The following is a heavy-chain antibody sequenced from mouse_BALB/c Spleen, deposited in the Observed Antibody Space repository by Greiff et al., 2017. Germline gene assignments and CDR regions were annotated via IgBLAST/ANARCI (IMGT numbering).Heavy chain of an antibody. Sequence: EVMLVESGGGLVKPGGSLKLSCAASGFTFSSYAMSWVRQSPEKRLEWVAEISSGGSYTYYPDTVTGRFTISRDNAKNTLYLEMSSLRSEDTAMYYCAGGVRLPFAYWGQGTLVTVSA. J-gene: IGHJ3*01. CDR2: ISSGGSYT. D-gene: IGHD1-2*01. V-gene: IGHV5-9-4*01. CDR1: GFTFSSYA. CDR3: AGGVRLPFAY.